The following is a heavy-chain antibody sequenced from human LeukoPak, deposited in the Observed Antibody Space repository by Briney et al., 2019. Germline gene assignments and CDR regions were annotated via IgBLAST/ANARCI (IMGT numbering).Heavy chain of an antibody. CDR2: ISYDGSNK. J-gene: IGHJ1*01. Sequence: GGSLRLSCAASGFTFSSYGMHWVRQAPGKGLEWVAVISYDGSNKYYADSVKGRFTISRDNSRNTLYLQMNSLRAEDTAVYYCARVLDYYGDPEYFQHWGQGTLVTVSS. CDR3: ARVLDYYGDPEYFQH. V-gene: IGHV3-30*03. D-gene: IGHD4-17*01. CDR1: GFTFSSYG.